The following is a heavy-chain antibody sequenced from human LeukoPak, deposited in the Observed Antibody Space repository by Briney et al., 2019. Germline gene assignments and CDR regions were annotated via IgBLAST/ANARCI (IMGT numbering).Heavy chain of an antibody. Sequence: PGGSLRLSCIASGFIFSSDALNWVRQAPGKGLEWVSAIRFSNDNTHYADSVKGRLTISRDNSKNTLYLQMNSLRAEDTAVYYCAKLHNLNSDYWGQGTLVTVSS. J-gene: IGHJ4*02. CDR3: AKLHNLNSDY. D-gene: IGHD1-14*01. V-gene: IGHV3-23*01. CDR1: GFIFSSDA. CDR2: IRFSNDNT.